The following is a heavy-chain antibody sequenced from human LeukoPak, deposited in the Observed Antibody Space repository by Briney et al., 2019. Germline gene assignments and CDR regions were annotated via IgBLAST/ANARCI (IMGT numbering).Heavy chain of an antibody. CDR3: AKDLSYGDLLDY. CDR2: ISWNSDTI. CDR1: GFIFDDYA. J-gene: IGHJ4*02. Sequence: PGGSLRLSCAASGFIFDDYAMHWVRQAPGKGLEWVSGISWNSDTIGYADSVKGRFTISRDNAKNSLYLQMNSLRAEDTAVYYCAKDLSYGDLLDYWGQGTLVTVSS. D-gene: IGHD4-17*01. V-gene: IGHV3-9*01.